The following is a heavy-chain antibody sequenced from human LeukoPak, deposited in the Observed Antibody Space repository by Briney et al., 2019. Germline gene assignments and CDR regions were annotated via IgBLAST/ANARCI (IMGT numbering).Heavy chain of an antibody. Sequence: GASVKVSCKASGYTFTSYYMHWVRQAPGQGLEWMGIINPGGGSTSYAQKFQGRVTMTRDTSTSTVYMELSSLRSEDTAVYYCARDWGSGRQLGAFDYWGQGTLVTVSS. CDR1: GYTFTSYY. D-gene: IGHD1-26*01. CDR3: ARDWGSGRQLGAFDY. J-gene: IGHJ4*02. V-gene: IGHV1-46*01. CDR2: INPGGGST.